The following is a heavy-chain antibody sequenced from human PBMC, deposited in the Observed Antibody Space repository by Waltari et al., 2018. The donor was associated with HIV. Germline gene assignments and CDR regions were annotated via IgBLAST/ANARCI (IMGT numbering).Heavy chain of an antibody. CDR3: ARGRTYCGSGSYYDA. D-gene: IGHD3-10*01. Sequence: QVQLVESGGALVKPGGSLRLSCASSGFRFSCSSMRWISQPPGKGLEWISSISSSWTTIYDEDSVKGRFTISRDNARNSLFLQRKSLRAEDTAIYYCARGRTYCGSGSYYDAWGHGTLVTVSS. J-gene: IGHJ5*01. CDR1: GFRFSCSS. V-gene: IGHV3-11*01. CDR2: ISSSWTTI.